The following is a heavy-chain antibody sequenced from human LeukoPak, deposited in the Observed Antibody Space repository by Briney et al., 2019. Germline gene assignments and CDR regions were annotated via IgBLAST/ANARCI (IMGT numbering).Heavy chain of an antibody. Sequence: ASVKVSCKASGYTFTSYDINWVRQATGQGLERMGWMNPNSGNTGYAQKFQGRVTITRNTSISTAYMELSSLRSEDTAVYYCARGQMGGTAADYYFDYWGQGTLVTVSS. D-gene: IGHD6-13*01. CDR3: ARGQMGGTAADYYFDY. CDR1: GYTFTSYD. V-gene: IGHV1-8*03. CDR2: MNPNSGNT. J-gene: IGHJ4*02.